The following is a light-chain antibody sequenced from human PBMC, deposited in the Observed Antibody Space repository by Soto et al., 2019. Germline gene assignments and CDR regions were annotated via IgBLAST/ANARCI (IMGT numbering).Light chain of an antibody. CDR3: QLSPVT. V-gene: IGKV1-5*01. CDR1: QSISSW. CDR2: DAS. Sequence: DIQMTQSPSSLSASVGDRVTITCRASQSISSWLAWYQQKPGKAPKLLIYDASSLESGVPSRFSGSGSGTEFTLTISSLQPDDFATYYCQLSPVTFGQGTKVDI. J-gene: IGKJ1*01.